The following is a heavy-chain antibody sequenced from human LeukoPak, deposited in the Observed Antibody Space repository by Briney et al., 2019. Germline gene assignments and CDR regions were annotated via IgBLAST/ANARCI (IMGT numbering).Heavy chain of an antibody. J-gene: IGHJ3*01. CDR3: ARDWLAGNPYHAFDL. D-gene: IGHD3-22*01. CDR1: GFTFSSYW. V-gene: IGHV3-7*01. CDR2: IEEDGSEE. Sequence: GGSLRLSCAASGFTFSSYWMSRVRQAPGKGLECVANIEEDGSEEYYVDSVKGRFSISRDNAKNSLYLQMNSLRAEDTAVYYCARDWLAGNPYHAFDLWGKGTMVTVS.